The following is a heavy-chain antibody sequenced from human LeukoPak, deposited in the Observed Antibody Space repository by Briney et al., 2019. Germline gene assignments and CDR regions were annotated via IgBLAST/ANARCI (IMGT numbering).Heavy chain of an antibody. CDR1: GGSISSGGYY. CDR3: AREGYCSGGSCYAFDY. CDR2: IYYSGST. D-gene: IGHD2-15*01. V-gene: IGHV4-31*03. Sequence: SEALSLTCTVSGGSISSGGYYWSWIRQHPGKGLEWIGYIYYSGSTYYNPSLKSRVTISVDTSKNQFSLKLSSVTAADTAVYYCAREGYCSGGSCYAFDYWGQGTLVTVSS. J-gene: IGHJ4*02.